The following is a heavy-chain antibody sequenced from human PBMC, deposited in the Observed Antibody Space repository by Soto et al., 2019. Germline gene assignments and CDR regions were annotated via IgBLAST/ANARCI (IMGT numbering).Heavy chain of an antibody. Sequence: SETLSLTCTVSGGSISSYYWSWIRQPPGKGLEWIGYIYYSGSTNYNPSLKSRVNISVDTSKNQFSLKLSSVTAADTAVYYCARRSTTVTPSWAFDIWGQGTMVTVS. V-gene: IGHV4-59*01. CDR3: ARRSTTVTPSWAFDI. CDR1: GGSISSYY. CDR2: IYYSGST. J-gene: IGHJ3*02. D-gene: IGHD4-17*01.